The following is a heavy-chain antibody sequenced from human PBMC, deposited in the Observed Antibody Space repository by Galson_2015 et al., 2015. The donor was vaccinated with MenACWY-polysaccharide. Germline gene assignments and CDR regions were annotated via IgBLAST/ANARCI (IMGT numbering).Heavy chain of an antibody. Sequence: SLRLSCAASGFTFRNYEMNWVRQAPGKGLEWVSYISSSGSTIHYADSVKGRFTISRDNAKNSLYLQMNSLRAEDTAVYYCARDLTGEEGLDAFDIWGQGTIVTVSS. V-gene: IGHV3-48*03. J-gene: IGHJ3*02. CDR1: GFTFRNYE. D-gene: IGHD7-27*01. CDR2: ISSSGSTI. CDR3: ARDLTGEEGLDAFDI.